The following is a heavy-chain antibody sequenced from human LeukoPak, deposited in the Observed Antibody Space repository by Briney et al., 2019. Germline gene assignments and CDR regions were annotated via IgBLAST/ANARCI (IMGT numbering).Heavy chain of an antibody. V-gene: IGHV4-59*01. CDR3: ARETPGSSSWYLSKYYFDY. J-gene: IGHJ4*02. CDR1: GGSISSYY. CDR2: IYYSGST. Sequence: PSETLSLTCTVSGGSISSYYWSWIRQPPGKGLEWIGYIYYSGSTNYNPSLKSRVTISVDTSKNQFSLKLSSVTAADTAVYYCARETPGSSSWYLSKYYFDYWGQGTLVTVSS. D-gene: IGHD6-13*01.